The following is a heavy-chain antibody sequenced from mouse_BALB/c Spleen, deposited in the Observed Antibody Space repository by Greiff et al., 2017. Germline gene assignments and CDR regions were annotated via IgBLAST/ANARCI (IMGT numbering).Heavy chain of an antibody. Sequence: EVQVVESGGDLVKPGGSLKLSCAASGFTFSSYGMSWVRQTPDKRLEWVATISSGGSYTYYPDSVKGRFTISRDNAKNTLYLQMSSLKSEDTAMYYCARHHIYAMDYWGQGTSVTVSS. V-gene: IGHV5-6*01. CDR1: GFTFSSYG. CDR3: ARHHIYAMDY. J-gene: IGHJ4*01. CDR2: ISSGGSYT.